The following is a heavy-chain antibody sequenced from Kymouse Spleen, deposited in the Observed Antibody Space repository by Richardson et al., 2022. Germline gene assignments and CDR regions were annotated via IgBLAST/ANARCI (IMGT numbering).Heavy chain of an antibody. CDR3: ALRMDYGDYPFDY. V-gene: IGHV3-72*01. D-gene: IGHD4-17*01. CDR1: GFTFSDHY. Sequence: EVQLVESGGGLVQPGGSLRLSCAASGFTFSDHYMDWVRQAPGKGLEWVGRTRNKANSYTTEYAASVKGRFTISRDDSKNSLYLQMNSLKTEDTAVYYCALRMDYGDYPFDYWGQGTLVTVSS. CDR2: TRNKANSYTT. J-gene: IGHJ4*02.